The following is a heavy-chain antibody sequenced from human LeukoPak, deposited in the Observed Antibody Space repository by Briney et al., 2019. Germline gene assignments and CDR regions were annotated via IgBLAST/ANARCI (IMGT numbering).Heavy chain of an antibody. Sequence: SETLSLTCAVYGGSFSGYYWSWIRQPPGEGLEWIGEINHSGSTNYNPSLKSRVTISVDTSKNQFSLKLSSVTAADTAVYYCARGRSSGWSPPGGYWGQGTLVTVSS. CDR1: GGSFSGYY. CDR3: ARGRSSGWSPPGGY. J-gene: IGHJ4*02. CDR2: INHSGST. D-gene: IGHD6-19*01. V-gene: IGHV4-34*01.